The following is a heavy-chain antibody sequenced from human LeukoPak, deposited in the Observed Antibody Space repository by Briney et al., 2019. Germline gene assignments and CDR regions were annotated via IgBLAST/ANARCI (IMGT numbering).Heavy chain of an antibody. CDR2: IYSGGST. CDR3: ARVHVGAVAGKNYFDY. Sequence: PGGSLRLSCAASGFTVSSNYMSWVRQAPGKGLEWVSVIYSGGSTYYADSVKGRFTISRDNSKNTLYLQMNSLRAEGTAVYYCARVHVGAVAGKNYFDYWGQGTLVTVSS. D-gene: IGHD6-19*01. V-gene: IGHV3-53*01. CDR1: GFTVSSNY. J-gene: IGHJ4*02.